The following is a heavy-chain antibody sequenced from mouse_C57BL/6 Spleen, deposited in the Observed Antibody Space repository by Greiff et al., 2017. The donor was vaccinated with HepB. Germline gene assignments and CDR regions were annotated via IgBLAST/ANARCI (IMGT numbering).Heavy chain of an antibody. CDR2: IWWDDAK. CDR1: GFSLSTFGMG. CDR3: ARIVLIYDGYYPLFDY. D-gene: IGHD2-3*01. Sequence: QVTLKVSGPGILQPSQTLSLTCSFSGFSLSTFGMGVGWIRQPSGKGLEWLAHIWWDDAKYYNPALKSRLTISKDTSKNQVFLKIANVDTADTATYYCARIVLIYDGYYPLFDYWGQGTTLTVSS. J-gene: IGHJ2*01. V-gene: IGHV8-8*01.